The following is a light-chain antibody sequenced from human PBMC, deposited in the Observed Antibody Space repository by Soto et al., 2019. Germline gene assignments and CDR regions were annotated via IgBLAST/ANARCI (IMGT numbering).Light chain of an antibody. CDR2: AAS. Sequence: DIQMTQSPSSLSASVGDRVTITCRASQDINQFLAWFQQKPGKVPKLLIYAASTLQSGVPSRFSGSGSGTDFTLTISSLEHEDVATYYCQKYSNNPPGYTFCQGTKLDIK. V-gene: IGKV1-27*01. CDR1: QDINQF. CDR3: QKYSNNPPGYT. J-gene: IGKJ2*01.